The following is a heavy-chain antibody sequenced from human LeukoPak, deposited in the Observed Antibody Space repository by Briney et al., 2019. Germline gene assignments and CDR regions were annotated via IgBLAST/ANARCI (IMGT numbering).Heavy chain of an antibody. D-gene: IGHD5-12*01. Sequence: SVKVSCKASGGTFSSYAISWVRQAPGQGLEWMGGIIPIFGTANYAQKFQGRVTITADESTSTAYMELSSLRSEDTAVYYCARDPRRGLRPTMGWYFDLWGRGTLVTVSS. V-gene: IGHV1-69*01. CDR2: IIPIFGTA. CDR1: GGTFSSYA. J-gene: IGHJ2*01. CDR3: ARDPRRGLRPTMGWYFDL.